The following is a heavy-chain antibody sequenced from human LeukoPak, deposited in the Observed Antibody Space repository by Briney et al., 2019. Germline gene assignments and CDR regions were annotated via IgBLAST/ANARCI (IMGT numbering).Heavy chain of an antibody. CDR2: ISWNSGSI. J-gene: IGHJ4*02. Sequence: GRSLRLSCAASGFTFDDYAMHWVRQAPGKGLELVSGISWNSGSIGYADSVKGRFTISRDNAKNSLYLQMNSLRAEDTALYYCAKDRYYDSSGYPIFDYWGQGTLVTVSS. V-gene: IGHV3-9*01. D-gene: IGHD3-22*01. CDR1: GFTFDDYA. CDR3: AKDRYYDSSGYPIFDY.